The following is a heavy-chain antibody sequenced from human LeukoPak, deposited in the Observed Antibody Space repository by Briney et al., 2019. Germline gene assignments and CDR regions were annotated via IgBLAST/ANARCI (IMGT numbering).Heavy chain of an antibody. CDR1: GGSISSYY. J-gene: IGHJ4*02. CDR2: IYYSGST. V-gene: IGHV4-59*08. CDR3: ARSVLDSSSAYYFDY. D-gene: IGHD6-13*01. Sequence: SETLSLTCTVSGGSISSYYWSWIRQPPGKGLEWIGYIYYSGSTNYNPSLKSRVTISVDTSKNQFSLKLSSVTAADTAVYYCARSVLDSSSAYYFDYWGQGTLVTASS.